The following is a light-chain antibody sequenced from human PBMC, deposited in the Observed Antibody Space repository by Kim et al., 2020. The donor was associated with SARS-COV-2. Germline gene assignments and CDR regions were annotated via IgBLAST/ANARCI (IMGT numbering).Light chain of an antibody. J-gene: IGKJ1*01. CDR2: GTS. Sequence: SPGESATLSCRASQSVSSTYLAWYQQKPGQVPRLLIYGTSTRATGIPDRFSGRGSGTDFTLTIGRLEPEDFAMYYCQQYASAPSTFGQGTKVDIK. CDR1: QSVSSTY. CDR3: QQYASAPST. V-gene: IGKV3-20*01.